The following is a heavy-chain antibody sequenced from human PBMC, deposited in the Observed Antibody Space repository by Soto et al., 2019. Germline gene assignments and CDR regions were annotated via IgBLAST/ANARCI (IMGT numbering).Heavy chain of an antibody. CDR1: GGTFRNSA. CDR3: ARDNDRPQLGGNYYYILDV. J-gene: IGHJ6*02. D-gene: IGHD1-1*01. Sequence: QVQLEQSGAEVKKPRSSVKLSCKASGGTFRNSAISWVRQAPGQGLEWMGGIMPIFRTPDYAQKFQGRVTITADESTNTAYRELSGLRSDDTAVYYCARDNDRPQLGGNYYYILDVWGHGTTVTVSS. CDR2: IMPIFRTP. V-gene: IGHV1-69*12.